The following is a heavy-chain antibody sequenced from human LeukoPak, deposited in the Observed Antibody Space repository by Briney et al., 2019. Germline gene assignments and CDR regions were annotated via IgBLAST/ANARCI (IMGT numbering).Heavy chain of an antibody. Sequence: KPSETLSLTCAVYGGSFSGYYWSWIRQPAGKGLEWIGRIYTSGSTNYNPSLKSRVTMSVDTSKNQFSLKLSSVTAADTAVYYCARDRRELGLDYWGQGTLVTVSS. CDR1: GGSFSGYY. J-gene: IGHJ4*02. D-gene: IGHD1-26*01. V-gene: IGHV4-4*07. CDR3: ARDRRELGLDY. CDR2: IYTSGST.